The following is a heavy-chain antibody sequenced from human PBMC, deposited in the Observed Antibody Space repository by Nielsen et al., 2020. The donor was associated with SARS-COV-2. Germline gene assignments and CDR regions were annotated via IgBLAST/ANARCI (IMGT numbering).Heavy chain of an antibody. J-gene: IGHJ6*03. CDR1: GFTFSSYA. CDR2: ISGSGGST. D-gene: IGHD3-3*01. V-gene: IGHV3-23*01. Sequence: GGSLRLSCAASGFTFSSYAMSWVRQAPGKGLEWVSAISGSGGSTYYADSVKGRFTISRDNSKNTLYLQMNSLRGEDTAVYYCAKDLADSWSDDYSAYYNMDVWGKGTTVTVSS. CDR3: AKDLADSWSDDYSAYYNMDV.